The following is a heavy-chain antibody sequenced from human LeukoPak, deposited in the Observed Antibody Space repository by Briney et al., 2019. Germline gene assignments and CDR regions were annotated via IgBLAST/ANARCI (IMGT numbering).Heavy chain of an antibody. Sequence: PSETLSLTCTVSGGSISSGSYYWSWIRQPPGKGLEWIGYIYYSGSTNYNPSLKSRVTISVDTSKNQFSLKLSSVTAADTAVYYCARDLSSYYFDYWGQGTLVTVSS. D-gene: IGHD6-13*01. J-gene: IGHJ4*02. CDR2: IYYSGST. CDR3: ARDLSSYYFDY. V-gene: IGHV4-61*01. CDR1: GGSISSGSYY.